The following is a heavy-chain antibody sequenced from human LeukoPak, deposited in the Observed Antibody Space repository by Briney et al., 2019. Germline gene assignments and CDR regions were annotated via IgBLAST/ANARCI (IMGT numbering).Heavy chain of an antibody. CDR3: ARDRWVRGVMTDY. J-gene: IGHJ4*02. CDR2: IKQDGSEK. V-gene: IGHV3-7*01. CDR1: GFTFSSSW. Sequence: GGSLRLSCAASGFTFSSSWMTWVRQAPGKGLEWVANIKQDGSEKYYVDSVKGRFTISRDNAKKSLYLQMNSLRAEDTAVYYCARDRWVRGVMTDYWGQGTLVTVSS. D-gene: IGHD3-10*01.